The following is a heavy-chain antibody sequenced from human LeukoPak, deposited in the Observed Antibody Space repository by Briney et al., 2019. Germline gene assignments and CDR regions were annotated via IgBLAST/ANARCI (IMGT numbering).Heavy chain of an antibody. CDR2: IYTSGST. J-gene: IGHJ3*02. Sequence: PSETLSLTCTVSGGSISSGSYYWSWIRQPAGKGLEWIGRIYTSGSTNYNPSLKSRVTISVDTSKNQFSLKLSSVTAADTAVYYCARELGYYYDSTGNDAFDIWGQGTMVTVSS. D-gene: IGHD3-22*01. CDR3: ARELGYYYDSTGNDAFDI. CDR1: GGSISSGSYY. V-gene: IGHV4-61*02.